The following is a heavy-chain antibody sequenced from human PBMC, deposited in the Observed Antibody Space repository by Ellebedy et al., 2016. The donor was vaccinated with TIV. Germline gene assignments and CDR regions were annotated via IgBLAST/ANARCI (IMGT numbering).Heavy chain of an antibody. J-gene: IGHJ4*02. CDR3: VRDSLDLLFWFDL. V-gene: IGHV3-33*01. Sequence: GESLKISXAASGFTFSSYGMHWVRQAPGKGLEGVAFIWYDGNNKYYADSVKGRFTISRDNSKNTLFLQMNSLRVDDTAVYYCVRDSLDLLFWFDLWGQGTLVTVSS. D-gene: IGHD3/OR15-3a*01. CDR2: IWYDGNNK. CDR1: GFTFSSYG.